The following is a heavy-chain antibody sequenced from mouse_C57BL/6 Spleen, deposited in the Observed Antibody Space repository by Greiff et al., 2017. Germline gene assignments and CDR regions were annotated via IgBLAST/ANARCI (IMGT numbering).Heavy chain of an antibody. V-gene: IGHV1-52*01. CDR3: ARSGVIYDGYYRGYYFDY. D-gene: IGHD2-3*01. Sequence: QVQLQQSGAELVRPGSSVKLSCKASGYTFTSYWMHWVKQRPIQGLEWIGNIDPSDSETHYNQKFKDKATLTVDKSSSTAYMQLSSLTSEDSAVYYGARSGVIYDGYYRGYYFDYWGQGTTLTVSS. CDR1: GYTFTSYW. J-gene: IGHJ2*01. CDR2: IDPSDSET.